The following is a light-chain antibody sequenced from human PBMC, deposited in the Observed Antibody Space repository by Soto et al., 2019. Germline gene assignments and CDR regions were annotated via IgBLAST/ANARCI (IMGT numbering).Light chain of an antibody. V-gene: IGLV2-8*01. CDR2: EVT. J-gene: IGLJ1*01. CDR1: SSDVGGYNY. Sequence: LTQPPSASGSPGQSVTISCTGTSSDVGGYNYVSWYQHHPGKAPKLIIYEVTKRPSGVPDRFSGSKSGTTASLTVSGLQAEDEADYFCSSYAGSNTYVFGTGTKVTVL. CDR3: SSYAGSNTYV.